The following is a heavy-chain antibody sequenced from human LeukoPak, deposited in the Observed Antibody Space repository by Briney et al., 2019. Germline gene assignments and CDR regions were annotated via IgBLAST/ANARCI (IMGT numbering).Heavy chain of an antibody. V-gene: IGHV3-11*01. CDR2: ISGGSRTI. CDR1: GFTFSDYY. CDR3: ARAGQSDY. Sequence: GGSLRLSCAAPGFTFSDYYMNWIRQAPGKGLEWVSSISGGSRTINYADSVKGRFTTSRDNAKNSLYLQVNSLRAEDTAVYYCARAGQSDYWGQGTLVTVSS. J-gene: IGHJ4*02.